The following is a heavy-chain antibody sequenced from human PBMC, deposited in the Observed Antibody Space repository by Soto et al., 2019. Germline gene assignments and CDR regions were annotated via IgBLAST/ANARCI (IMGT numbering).Heavy chain of an antibody. D-gene: IGHD3-10*01. CDR1: GYSFTSYW. CDR2: IYPGDSDT. J-gene: IGHJ6*02. CDR3: ARQEYGSGSYYNADYYYGMDV. Sequence: GESLKISCKGSGYSFTSYWIGWVRQMPGKGLEWMGIIYPGDSDTRYSPSFQGQVTISADKSISTAYLQWSSLKASDTAMYYCARQEYGSGSYYNADYYYGMDVWGLGTTVTVSS. V-gene: IGHV5-51*01.